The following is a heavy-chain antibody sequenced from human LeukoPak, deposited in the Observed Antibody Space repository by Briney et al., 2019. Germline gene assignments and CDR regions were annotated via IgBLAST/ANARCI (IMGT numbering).Heavy chain of an antibody. CDR1: GFTFSTYG. CDR2: IRYDGSNK. D-gene: IGHD1-1*01. Sequence: PGGSLRLSCAASGFTFSTYGMHWVRQAPGKGLEGVAFIRYDGSNKYYADFVKGRFTISRDNSKNTLYLQMNRLRAEDTAVYFCAKDKDPWKSTSISDFDYWGQGTLVTVSS. J-gene: IGHJ4*02. CDR3: AKDKDPWKSTSISDFDY. V-gene: IGHV3-30*02.